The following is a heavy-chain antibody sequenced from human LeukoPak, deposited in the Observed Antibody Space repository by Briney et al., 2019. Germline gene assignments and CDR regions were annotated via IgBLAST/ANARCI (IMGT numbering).Heavy chain of an antibody. V-gene: IGHV3-53*01. CDR1: GFTVSSNY. CDR3: AKGIVVVPTGGNFDY. CDR2: IYSGGST. Sequence: PGGSLSLSCAASGFTVSSNYMSWVRQAPGKGLEWVSVIYSGGSTYYADSVKGRFTISRDNSKNTLYLQMNSLRAEDTAVYYCAKGIVVVPTGGNFDYWGQGTRVTVSS. J-gene: IGHJ4*02. D-gene: IGHD2-2*01.